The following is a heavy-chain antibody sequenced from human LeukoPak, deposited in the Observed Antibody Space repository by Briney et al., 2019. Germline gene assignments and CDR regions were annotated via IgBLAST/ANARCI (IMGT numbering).Heavy chain of an antibody. J-gene: IGHJ4*02. CDR1: GYTFTGYY. CDR3: ARDRGRSPEAWSYRHEYYFDY. V-gene: IGHV1-2*02. D-gene: IGHD3-16*02. Sequence: ASVKVSCKTSGYTFTGYYIHWVRQAPGQGLEWMGWINPNSGGTNYAQKFQGRVTMTRDTSISTACMELSRLRSDDTAVYYCARDRGRSPEAWSYRHEYYFDYWGQGTLVTVSS. CDR2: INPNSGGT.